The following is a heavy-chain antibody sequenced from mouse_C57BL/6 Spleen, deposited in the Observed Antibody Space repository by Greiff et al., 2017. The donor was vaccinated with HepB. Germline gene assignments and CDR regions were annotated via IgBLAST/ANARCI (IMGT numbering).Heavy chain of an antibody. CDR2: INPSTGGT. CDR1: GYSFTGYY. CDR3: AVAPGFAY. D-gene: IGHD1-1*01. V-gene: IGHV1-42*01. Sequence: EVQLQQSGPELVKPGASVKISCKASGYSFTGYYMNWVKQSPEKSLEWIGEINPSTGGTTYNQKFKAKATLTVDKSSSTAYMQLKSLTSEDSAVYYCAVAPGFAYWGQGTLVTVSA. J-gene: IGHJ3*01.